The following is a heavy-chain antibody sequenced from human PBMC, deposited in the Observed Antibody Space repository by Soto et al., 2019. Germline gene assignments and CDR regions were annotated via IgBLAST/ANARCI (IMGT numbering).Heavy chain of an antibody. J-gene: IGHJ6*02. CDR3: VQSRCGGDCLEIYSSHAYNGLDV. CDR2: LYWDDDQ. CDR1: GLSLRTTGVG. V-gene: IGHV2-5*02. Sequence: QVTLKESGPTLVKPTQTLTLTCTVSGLSLRTTGVGVGWVRQPPGKALEWLALLYWDDDQRYSPSLRSRLTIAKDNSEKQVVLKRTNMGTVATATYYCVQSRCGGDCLEIYSSHAYNGLDVWGQGTTVTVSS. D-gene: IGHD2-21*02.